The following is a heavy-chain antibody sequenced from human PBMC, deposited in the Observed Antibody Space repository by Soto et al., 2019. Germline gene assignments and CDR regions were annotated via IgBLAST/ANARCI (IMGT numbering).Heavy chain of an antibody. CDR3: ARTRITSTAATFDP. J-gene: IGHJ5*02. Sequence: SETLSLTCTVSGGSLSTYYWSWIRQPPGKGLEWIVYMSYSGSSNYNPSLKSRVTMSVDTSKNQVSLKLSSVTAADTAVYYCARTRITSTAATFDPWGQGTLVTVSS. CDR1: GGSLSTYY. V-gene: IGHV4-59*01. CDR2: MSYSGSS. D-gene: IGHD1-20*01.